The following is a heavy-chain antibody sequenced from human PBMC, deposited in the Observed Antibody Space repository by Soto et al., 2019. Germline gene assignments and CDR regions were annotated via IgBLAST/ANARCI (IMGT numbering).Heavy chain of an antibody. CDR3: ARTRITSTAATFDP. J-gene: IGHJ5*02. Sequence: SETLSLTCTVSGGSLSTYYWSWIRQPPGKGLEWIVYMSYSGSSNYNPSLKSRVTMSVDTSKNQVSLKLSSVTAADTAVYYCARTRITSTAATFDPWGQGTLVTVSS. CDR1: GGSLSTYY. V-gene: IGHV4-59*01. CDR2: MSYSGSS. D-gene: IGHD1-20*01.